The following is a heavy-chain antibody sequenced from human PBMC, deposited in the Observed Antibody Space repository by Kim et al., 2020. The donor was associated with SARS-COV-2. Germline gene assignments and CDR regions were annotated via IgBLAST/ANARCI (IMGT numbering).Heavy chain of an antibody. CDR3: AKDRWRSGYFDS. D-gene: IGHD2-21*01. CDR1: GFTYTGFTYNNYD. CDR2: ISYDGSNK. J-gene: IGHJ4*02. Sequence: GGSLRLSCAASGFTYTGFTYNNYDMHWVRQAPGKGLEWMAVISYDGSNKYYADAVKGRFTISRDNSENTLYLQMNSLRGDDTAVYYCAKDRWRSGYFDSWGQGTLVTVSS. V-gene: IGHV3-30*18.